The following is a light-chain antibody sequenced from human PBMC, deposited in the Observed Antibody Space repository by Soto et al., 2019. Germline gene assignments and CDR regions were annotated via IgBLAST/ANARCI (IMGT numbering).Light chain of an antibody. J-gene: IGKJ1*01. CDR1: QDISHY. CDR3: QQAYTLPRT. Sequence: DIQVTQSPSSVSASVGDRVTITCRASQDISHYLAWYQQKPGKAPKLLIYGASSLQSGVPSRFRGSGSGTDLTLTISSLQPEDFATLYCQQAYTLPRTFGQGTK. V-gene: IGKV1D-12*01. CDR2: GAS.